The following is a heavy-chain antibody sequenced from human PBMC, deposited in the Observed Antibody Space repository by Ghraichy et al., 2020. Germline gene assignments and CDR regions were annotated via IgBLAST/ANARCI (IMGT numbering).Heavy chain of an antibody. V-gene: IGHV1-58*01. CDR1: GFTFTSSA. J-gene: IGHJ3*02. CDR2: IVVGSGNT. CDR3: AARSNRGSYYVFDI. D-gene: IGHD1-26*01. Sequence: SVKVSCKASGFTFTSSAVQWVRQARGQRLEWIGWIVVGSGNTNYAQKFQERVTITRDMSTSTAYMELSSLRSEDTAVYYCAARSNRGSYYVFDIWGQGTMVTVSS.